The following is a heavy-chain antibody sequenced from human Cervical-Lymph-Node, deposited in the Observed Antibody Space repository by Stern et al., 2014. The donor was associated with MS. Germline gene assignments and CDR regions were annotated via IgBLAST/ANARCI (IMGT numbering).Heavy chain of an antibody. J-gene: IGHJ4*02. D-gene: IGHD3-22*01. CDR1: GGTFSSYA. V-gene: IGHV1-69*01. Sequence: VQLVHSGAEVKKPGSSVKVSCKASGGTFSSYAISWVRQAPGQGLEWMGGIIPIFGTANYAQKFQGRVTITADESTSTAYMELSSLRSEDTAVYYCATPRSLYYYDSSGYHEGFDYWGQGTLVTVSS. CDR2: IIPIFGTA. CDR3: ATPRSLYYYDSSGYHEGFDY.